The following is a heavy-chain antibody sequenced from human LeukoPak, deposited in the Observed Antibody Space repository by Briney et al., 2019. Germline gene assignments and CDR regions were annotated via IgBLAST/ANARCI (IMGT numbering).Heavy chain of an antibody. J-gene: IGHJ4*02. D-gene: IGHD5-18*01. Sequence: GSLRLSCAASRFTFSSYWMSWVRQAPGKGLEWVANIKQDGSEKYYVDSVKGRFTISRDNAKKSLYLQLNSLRAEDTAVYYCARGGRGYSYENYFDYWGQGTLVTVSS. CDR3: ARGGRGYSYENYFDY. CDR2: IKQDGSEK. CDR1: RFTFSSYW. V-gene: IGHV3-7*01.